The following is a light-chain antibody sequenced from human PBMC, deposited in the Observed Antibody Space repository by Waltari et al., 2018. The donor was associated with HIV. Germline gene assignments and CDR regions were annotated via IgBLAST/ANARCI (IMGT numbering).Light chain of an antibody. CDR3: SAYLASSSWV. CDR1: DSNLRGNNF. Sequence: QSALTQPRSVSGSPGQTVSMSCTGADSNLRGNNFVSWYQQHAGRAPRVVIFDVAKRPSDFSGRLSASKSGDTASLTISGLQPDDEAIYYCSAYLASSSWVFGSGT. V-gene: IGLV2-11*01. CDR2: DVA. J-gene: IGLJ3*02.